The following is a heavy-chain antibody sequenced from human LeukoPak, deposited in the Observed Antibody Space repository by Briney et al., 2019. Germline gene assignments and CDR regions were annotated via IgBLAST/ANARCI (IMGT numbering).Heavy chain of an antibody. CDR2: ISISSSTI. CDR3: ARSAGFDY. J-gene: IGHJ4*02. Sequence: GGSLRLSCAASEFTFSSYEMNWVRQAPGRGLEWVSYISISSSTIYYADSVKGRFTISRDNAKNSLYLQMNSLRAEDTAVYYCARSAGFDYWGQGTLVTVSS. D-gene: IGHD1-14*01. V-gene: IGHV3-48*03. CDR1: EFTFSSYE.